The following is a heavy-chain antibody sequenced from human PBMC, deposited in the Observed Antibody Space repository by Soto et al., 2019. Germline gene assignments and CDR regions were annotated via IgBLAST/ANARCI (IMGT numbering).Heavy chain of an antibody. J-gene: IGHJ2*01. CDR1: GFTFSSHS. V-gene: IGHV3-21*01. CDR3: ARGAVVGSGYFDL. Sequence: EVQLVESGGGLVKPGGSLRLSCAASGFTFSSHSVNWVRQAPGKGLEWVSCITATSSFIYYADSVKGRFTISRDNAKHSLYLQMDSLRVEDTAVYYCARGAVVGSGYFDLWGRGTLVTVSS. D-gene: IGHD6-19*01. CDR2: ITATSSFI.